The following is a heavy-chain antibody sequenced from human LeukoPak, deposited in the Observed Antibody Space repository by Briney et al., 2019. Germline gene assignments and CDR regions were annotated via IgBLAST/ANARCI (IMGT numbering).Heavy chain of an antibody. Sequence: GGSLRLSCAASGFTFSSYGMHWVRQAPGKGLEWVAFVRYDESTKFYADSVKGRFTISRDNSKTTLYLQMNSLRAEDTAVYYCAKDVPAAYFDYWGQGTLVTVSS. V-gene: IGHV3-30*02. J-gene: IGHJ4*02. CDR3: AKDVPAAYFDY. D-gene: IGHD2-2*01. CDR2: VRYDESTK. CDR1: GFTFSSYG.